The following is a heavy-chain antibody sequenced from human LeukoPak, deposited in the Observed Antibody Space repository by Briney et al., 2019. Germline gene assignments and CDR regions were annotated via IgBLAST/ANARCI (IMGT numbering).Heavy chain of an antibody. J-gene: IGHJ5*02. V-gene: IGHV3-30*04. D-gene: IGHD3-3*01. Sequence: GGSLRLSCAASGFTFSSYAMHWVRQAPGKGLEWVAVISYDGSNKYYADSVKGRFTISRDNPKNTLYLQMNSLRAEDTAVYYCARVVFYYDFWSGYYRVCWFDPWGQGTLVTVSS. CDR3: ARVVFYYDFWSGYYRVCWFDP. CDR2: ISYDGSNK. CDR1: GFTFSSYA.